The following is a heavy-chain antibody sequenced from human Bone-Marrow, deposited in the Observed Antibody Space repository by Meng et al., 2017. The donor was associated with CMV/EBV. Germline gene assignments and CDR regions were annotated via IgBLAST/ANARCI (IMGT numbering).Heavy chain of an antibody. CDR1: GFDFDDNA. CDR2: ISWNGDSR. J-gene: IGHJ3*02. CDR3: ASGNSHAFDI. V-gene: IGHV3-9*01. Sequence: SLKISCVGSGFDFDDNAIHWVRQAPGKGLEWVSGISWNGDSRGYADSVKGRFTISRDNAKNTLYLQMNSLRGEDTALYYCASGNSHAFDIWGQGTMVTVSS. D-gene: IGHD4-23*01.